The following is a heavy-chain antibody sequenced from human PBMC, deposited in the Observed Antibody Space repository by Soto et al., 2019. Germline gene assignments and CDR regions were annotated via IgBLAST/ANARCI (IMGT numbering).Heavy chain of an antibody. CDR3: ARDPSPSDVYPDNYYYGMDV. CDR2: IIPIFGTA. D-gene: IGHD2-8*01. Sequence: QVQLVQSGAEVKKPGSSVKVSCKASGGTFSSYAISWVRQAPGQGLEWMGGIIPIFGTANYAQKFQGRVTITADKSTSTAYMELSSLRSEDTAVYYCARDPSPSDVYPDNYYYGMDVWGQGTTVTVSS. CDR1: GGTFSSYA. V-gene: IGHV1-69*06. J-gene: IGHJ6*02.